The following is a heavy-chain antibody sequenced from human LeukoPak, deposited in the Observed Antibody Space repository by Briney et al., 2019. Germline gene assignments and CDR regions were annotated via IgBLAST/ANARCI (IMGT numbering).Heavy chain of an antibody. J-gene: IGHJ4*02. V-gene: IGHV3-30*02. D-gene: IGHD3-22*01. CDR2: IRYDGSNK. CDR1: GFIFSSYW. CDR3: AKDQGQITMIVVVTQFDY. Sequence: PGGSLRLSCAASGFIFSSYWMTWVRQAPGKGLEWVAFIRYDGSNKYYADSVKGRFTISRDNSKNTLYLQMNSLRAEDTAVYYCAKDQGQITMIVVVTQFDYWGQGTLVTVSS.